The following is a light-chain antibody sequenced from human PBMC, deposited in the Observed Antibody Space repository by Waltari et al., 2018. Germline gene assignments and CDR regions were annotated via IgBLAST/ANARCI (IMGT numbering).Light chain of an antibody. CDR2: KAN. CDR1: SGLLPPPSY. CDR3: ALYMGSGIWV. J-gene: IGLJ3*02. Sequence: QTVVTQEPSLSVSPGGTVTPTCALSSGLLPPPSYATWDQQTPGQAPRTLVYKANARSSGVPDRFSGSILGNTAALTITGAQADDESDYYCALYMGSGIWVFGGGTRLTVL. V-gene: IGLV8-61*01.